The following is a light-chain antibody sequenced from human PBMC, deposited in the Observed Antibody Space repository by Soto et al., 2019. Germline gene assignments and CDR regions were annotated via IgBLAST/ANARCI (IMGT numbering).Light chain of an antibody. J-gene: IGKJ4*02. Sequence: IALTHSAVTLSVAPGARFSFPCSASQVVXRKLVWYQHKPGQALRVLXSGASTGATGIPARLSGSGSGTEFTLTISSLQSEYCAVYYCQQYHTGPITFGGGTKVDIK. V-gene: IGKV3-15*01. CDR1: QVVXRK. CDR3: QQYHTGPIT. CDR2: GAS.